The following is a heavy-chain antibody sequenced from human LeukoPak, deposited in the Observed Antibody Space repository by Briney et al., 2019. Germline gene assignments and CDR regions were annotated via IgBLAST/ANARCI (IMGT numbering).Heavy chain of an antibody. CDR2: IYSGGST. CDR3: ARSWLLPYYFDY. V-gene: IGHV3-NL1*01. CDR1: GFTFSSYG. Sequence: GGSLRLSCAASGFTFSSYGMHWVRQAPGKGLEWVAVIYSGGSTYYADSVKGRFTISRDNSKNTLYLQMNSLRAEDTAVYYCARSWLLPYYFDYWGQGTLVTVSS. D-gene: IGHD3-22*01. J-gene: IGHJ4*02.